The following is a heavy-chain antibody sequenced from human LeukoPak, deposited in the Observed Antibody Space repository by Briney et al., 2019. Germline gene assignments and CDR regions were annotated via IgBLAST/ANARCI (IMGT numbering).Heavy chain of an antibody. D-gene: IGHD2-2*01. J-gene: IGHJ5*02. CDR3: AKDPYIVVVPAARGNWFDP. CDR2: ISGSGGST. Sequence: GGSLRLSCAASGFTFSSYAMSWVRQAPGKGLDWVSAISGSGGSTYCADSVKGRFTISRDNSKNTLYLQMNSLRAEDTAVYYCAKDPYIVVVPAARGNWFDPWGQGTLVTVSS. V-gene: IGHV3-23*01. CDR1: GFTFSSYA.